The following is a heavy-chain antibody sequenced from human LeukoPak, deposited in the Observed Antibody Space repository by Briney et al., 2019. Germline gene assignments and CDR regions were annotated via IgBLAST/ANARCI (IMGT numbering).Heavy chain of an antibody. CDR3: ARSKRRDGYTDY. V-gene: IGHV4-59*01. Sequence: SETLSLTCTVSGGSISSYYWSWIRQPPGKGLEWIGYIYYSGSTNYNPSLKSRVTISVDTSKNQFSLKLSSVTAAGTAVYYCARSKRRDGYTDYWGQGTLVTVSS. D-gene: IGHD5-24*01. CDR1: GGSISSYY. CDR2: IYYSGST. J-gene: IGHJ4*02.